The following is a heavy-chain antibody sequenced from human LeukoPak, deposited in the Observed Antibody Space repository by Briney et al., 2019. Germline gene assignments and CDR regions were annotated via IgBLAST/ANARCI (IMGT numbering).Heavy chain of an antibody. J-gene: IGHJ4*02. Sequence: SETLSLTCTVSGGSISSYYWSWIRQPPGKGLEWIGSIYYSGSTYYNPSLKSRVTISVDTSKNQFSLKLSSVTAADTAVYYCARAFLGGNSEWGLDYWGQGTLVTVSS. CDR1: GGSISSYY. V-gene: IGHV4-59*01. CDR2: IYYSGST. CDR3: ARAFLGGNSEWGLDY. D-gene: IGHD4-23*01.